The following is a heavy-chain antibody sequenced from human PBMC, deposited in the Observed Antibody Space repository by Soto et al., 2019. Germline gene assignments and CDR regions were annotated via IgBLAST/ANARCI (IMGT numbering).Heavy chain of an antibody. Sequence: QVQLVESGGGVVQPGRSLRLSCAASRFIFSSYGFHWVRQSPGKGLEWLAVIWYDGSNKDYADSVKGRFTISRDNSINTLYLQMNSLRAEDTAVYYCARDGGFYGSGSHYFDSWGQGALVTVSS. CDR3: ARDGGFYGSGSHYFDS. V-gene: IGHV3-33*01. J-gene: IGHJ4*02. CDR2: IWYDGSNK. D-gene: IGHD3-10*01. CDR1: RFIFSSYG.